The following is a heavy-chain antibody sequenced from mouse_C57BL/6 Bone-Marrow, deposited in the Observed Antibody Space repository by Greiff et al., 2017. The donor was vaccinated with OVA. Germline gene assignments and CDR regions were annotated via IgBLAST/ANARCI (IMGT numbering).Heavy chain of an antibody. D-gene: IGHD2-5*01. Sequence: EVKLMESGGGLVQPGGSLKLSCAASGFTFSDYGMAWVRQAPRKGPEWVAFISNLAYSIYYADTVTGRFTIARENAQNNLYLEMSSLRSEDTAMYYCAREAYYSNFYAMDYWGQGTSVTVSS. CDR1: GFTFSDYG. J-gene: IGHJ4*01. V-gene: IGHV5-15*01. CDR2: ISNLAYSI. CDR3: AREAYYSNFYAMDY.